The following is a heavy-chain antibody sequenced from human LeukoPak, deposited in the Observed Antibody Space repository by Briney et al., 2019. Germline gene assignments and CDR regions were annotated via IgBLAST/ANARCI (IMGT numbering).Heavy chain of an antibody. Sequence: SETLSLTCTVSGGSIGSNYWTWIRQPPGKGLEYIGYIYYTGATNYNPSLKRRVTISVDTSKNQFSLKMTSVTAADTAVYFCAKYGNSGWVIDNWGQGTLVTVSS. V-gene: IGHV4-59*08. J-gene: IGHJ4*02. CDR2: IYYTGAT. D-gene: IGHD6-19*01. CDR3: AKYGNSGWVIDN. CDR1: GGSIGSNY.